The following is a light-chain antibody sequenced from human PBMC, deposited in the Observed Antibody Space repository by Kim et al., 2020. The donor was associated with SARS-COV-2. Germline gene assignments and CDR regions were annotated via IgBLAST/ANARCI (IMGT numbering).Light chain of an antibody. V-gene: IGKV3-20*01. J-gene: IGKJ2*01. Sequence: THSFRARPNVLHNSLPWHTHKPAQPPRRLVYHISIRASGTPYGFTVSFSGTDFTLTISRLEPDDSAVYYCQQYGRIPYAFGQGTKLEI. CDR1: PNVLHNS. CDR3: QQYGRIPYA. CDR2: HIS.